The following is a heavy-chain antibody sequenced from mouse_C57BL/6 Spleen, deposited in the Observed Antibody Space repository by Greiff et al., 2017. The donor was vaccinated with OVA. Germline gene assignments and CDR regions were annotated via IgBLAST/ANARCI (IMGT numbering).Heavy chain of an antibody. CDR1: GYTFTSYW. Sequence: VKLQQPGAELVKPGASVKMSCKASGYTFTSYWITWVKQRPGQGLEWIGDIYPGSGSTNYNEKFKSKATLTVDTSSSTAYMQLSSLTSEDSAVYYCAKIYYGSILDYWGQGTTLTVSS. D-gene: IGHD1-1*01. CDR3: AKIYYGSILDY. J-gene: IGHJ2*01. V-gene: IGHV1-55*01. CDR2: IYPGSGST.